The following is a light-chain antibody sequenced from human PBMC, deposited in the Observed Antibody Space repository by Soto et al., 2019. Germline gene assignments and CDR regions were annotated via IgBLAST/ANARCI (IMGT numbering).Light chain of an antibody. CDR2: KAS. J-gene: IGKJ1*01. Sequence: DIQMTQSPSTLSGSVGDRVTITCRASQTISSWLAWYQQKPGKAPKLLIYKASTLKSGVPSRFSGSGSGTEFTLTISSLQPDDCATYYCQHYNSYSEAFGHGTKVELK. CDR1: QTISSW. V-gene: IGKV1-5*03. CDR3: QHYNSYSEA.